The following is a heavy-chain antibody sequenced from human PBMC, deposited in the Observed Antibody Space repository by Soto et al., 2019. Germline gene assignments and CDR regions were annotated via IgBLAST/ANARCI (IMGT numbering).Heavy chain of an antibody. CDR1: GGSISSSSYY. CDR2: IYYSGST. J-gene: IGHJ5*01. CDR3: ARQCWAPYYYDSSGYCPFDS. Sequence: PSETLSLTCTVSGGSISSSSYYWGWIRQPPGKGLEWIGSIYYSGSTYYNPSLKSRVTISVDTSKNQFSLKLSSVTAADTAVYYCARQCWAPYYYDSSGYCPFDSWGQGTLVTVSS. V-gene: IGHV4-39*01. D-gene: IGHD3-22*01.